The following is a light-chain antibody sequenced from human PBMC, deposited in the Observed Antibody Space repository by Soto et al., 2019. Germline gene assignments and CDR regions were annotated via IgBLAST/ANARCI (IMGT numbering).Light chain of an antibody. CDR2: DAF. V-gene: IGKV3-11*01. Sequence: EIVLTQSPATLSLSPGERATLSCRASQSVSSNLAWYQQKLGQAPRLLIYDAFNRATAIPARVSGSGSGTDFTITISNLEPEDFAVYYCQQRSSSPTFGQGTKLEIK. CDR3: QQRSSSPT. CDR1: QSVSSN. J-gene: IGKJ2*01.